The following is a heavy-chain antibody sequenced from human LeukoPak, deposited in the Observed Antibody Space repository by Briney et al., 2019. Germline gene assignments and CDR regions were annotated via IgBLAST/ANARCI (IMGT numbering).Heavy chain of an antibody. V-gene: IGHV1-2*02. CDR1: GYTFTDDY. CDR3: APTAEAYTSWWKV. CDR2: INPDSGFT. J-gene: IGHJ4*02. D-gene: IGHD3-16*01. Sequence: ASVKVSCKASGYTFTDDYMHWVRQAPGQGLEFMGWINPDSGFTNYAQKFKGRVTITRDTSISTAYLEVRSLTSDDTAVYYCAPTAEAYTSWWKVWGQGTLVTVSS.